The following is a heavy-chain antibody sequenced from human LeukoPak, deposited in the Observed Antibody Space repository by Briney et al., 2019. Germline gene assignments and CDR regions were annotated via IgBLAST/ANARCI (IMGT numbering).Heavy chain of an antibody. V-gene: IGHV3-49*04. CDR2: IRNEAFGGTT. J-gene: IGHJ6*02. CDR3: TRGGIVATIGYAMDV. Sequence: GGSLRLSCETSDFTFGDYAMAWVRQAPGKGLEWVGFIRNEAFGGTTEYAASVAGRFSISRDNSKKTAYLQMNRLQAEDTAVYYCTRGGIVATIGYAMDVWGQGTTVTVAS. D-gene: IGHD5-12*01. CDR1: DFTFGDYA.